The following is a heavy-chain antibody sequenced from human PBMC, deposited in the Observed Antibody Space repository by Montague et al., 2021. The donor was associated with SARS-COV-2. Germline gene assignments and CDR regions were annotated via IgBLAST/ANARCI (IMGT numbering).Heavy chain of an antibody. J-gene: IGHJ3*02. CDR2: IYYSGST. Sequence: TLSLTCTVSGGSISSGGYYWSWIRQHPGKGLEWIGYIYYSGSTYYNPSLKSRVTISVDTSKDQFSLKLSSVTAADTAVYYCARVQGITMIVVVIGAFGIWGQGTMVTVSS. V-gene: IGHV4-31*03. CDR3: ARVQGITMIVVVIGAFGI. CDR1: GGSISSGGYY. D-gene: IGHD3-22*01.